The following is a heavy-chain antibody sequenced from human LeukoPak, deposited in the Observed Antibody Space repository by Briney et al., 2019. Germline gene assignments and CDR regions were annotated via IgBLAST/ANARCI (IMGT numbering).Heavy chain of an antibody. CDR1: GGSISSYY. CDR2: IYYSGST. D-gene: IGHD4-17*01. J-gene: IGHJ4*02. Sequence: SETLSLTCTVSGGSISSYYWSWIRQPPGKGLEWIGYIYYSGSTNYNPSLKSRVTISVDTSKNQFSLKLSSVTAADTAVYYCARHGDYGGTSVGYWGQGTLVTVSS. CDR3: ARHGDYGGTSVGY. V-gene: IGHV4-59*08.